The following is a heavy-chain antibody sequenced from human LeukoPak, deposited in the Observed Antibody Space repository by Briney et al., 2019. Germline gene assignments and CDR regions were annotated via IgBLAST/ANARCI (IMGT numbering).Heavy chain of an antibody. V-gene: IGHV3-7*01. D-gene: IGHD6-13*01. CDR2: IKQDGSEK. Sequence: PGRSLRLSCTTSGFTFSSYWMSWVRQAPGKGLEWVANIKQDGSEKYYVDSVKGRFTISRDNAKNSLYLQMNSLRAEDTAVYYCARMERGIAVDYWGQGTLVTVSS. J-gene: IGHJ4*02. CDR3: ARMERGIAVDY. CDR1: GFTFSSYW.